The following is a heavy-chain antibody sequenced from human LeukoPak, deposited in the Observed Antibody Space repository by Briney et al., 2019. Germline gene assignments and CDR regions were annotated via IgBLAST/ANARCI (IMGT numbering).Heavy chain of an antibody. CDR3: AKEIGSSTFFDY. CDR1: GFTFSSYA. Sequence: GGSLRLSCAASGFTFSSYAMSWVRQAPGKGLEWVSHITGSGRNTYYADSVKGRFTVSRDNSKSTMYLQMNSLRADDTAVYYYAKEIGSSTFFDYWGQGTRVTVSS. CDR2: ITGSGRNT. J-gene: IGHJ4*02. D-gene: IGHD6-19*01. V-gene: IGHV3-23*01.